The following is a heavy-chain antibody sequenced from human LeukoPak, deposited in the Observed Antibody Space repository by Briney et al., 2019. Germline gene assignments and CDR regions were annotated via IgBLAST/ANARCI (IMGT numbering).Heavy chain of an antibody. CDR1: GASFSDHY. D-gene: IGHD2-15*01. CDR2: IYHSGST. CDR3: ARGYCSGGSCYSLGSRDRLPLDP. J-gene: IGHJ5*02. Sequence: PSETLSLTCAVYGASFSDHYWIWIRQSPVKGLEWIGEIYHSGSTNYNPSLKSRAIISVDTSKQQFSLRLTSMTAADAAVYYRARGYCSGGSCYSLGSRDRLPLDPWGPGTLVSVSS. V-gene: IGHV4-34*01.